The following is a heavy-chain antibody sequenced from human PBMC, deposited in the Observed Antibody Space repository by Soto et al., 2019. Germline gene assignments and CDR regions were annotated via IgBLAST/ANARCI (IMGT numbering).Heavy chain of an antibody. CDR2: ISVSSDTI. D-gene: IGHD6-6*01. J-gene: IGHJ4*02. CDR3: ARIAARSVAGRNDY. Sequence: PVGSLRLSCAASGFTFSPYGMNWLRQAPGKGLEWVSYISVSSDTIYYADSVKGRFTISRDDAKNSLFLQMNSLRDEDTAMYYCARIAARSVAGRNDYWGRGTLVTVSS. CDR1: GFTFSPYG. V-gene: IGHV3-48*02.